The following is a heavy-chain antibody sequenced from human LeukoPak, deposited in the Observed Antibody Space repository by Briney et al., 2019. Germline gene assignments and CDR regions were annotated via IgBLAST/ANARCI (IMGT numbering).Heavy chain of an antibody. CDR3: ARASLHGGFDY. D-gene: IGHD3-16*01. Sequence: ASVKVSCKASGYTFTGYYMHWVRQAPGQGLEWMGWINPNSGGTNYAQKFQGWVTMTRDTSISTAYMELSRLRSDDTAEYYCARASLHGGFDYWGQGTLVTVSS. CDR2: INPNSGGT. V-gene: IGHV1-2*04. J-gene: IGHJ4*02. CDR1: GYTFTGYY.